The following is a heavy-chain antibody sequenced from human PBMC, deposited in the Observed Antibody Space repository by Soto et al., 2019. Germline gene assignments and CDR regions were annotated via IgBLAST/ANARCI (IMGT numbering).Heavy chain of an antibody. CDR3: PRAFSPGVAGRLFDF. J-gene: IGHJ4*02. CDR2: IWYDGSIK. CDR1: GFTFSSYG. D-gene: IGHD6-19*01. Sequence: GGSLRLSCVASGFTFSSYGMHWVRQAPGKGLEWLAVIWYDGSIKYYADSVKGRFTISRDDSKNTLYLQMDSLRVEDSAIYYCPRAFSPGVAGRLFDFWGLGSPVTVSS. V-gene: IGHV3-33*08.